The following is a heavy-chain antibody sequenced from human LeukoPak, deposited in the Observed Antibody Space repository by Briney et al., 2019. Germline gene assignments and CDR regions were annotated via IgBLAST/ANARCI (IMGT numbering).Heavy chain of an antibody. CDR2: IRNKAHSYTT. Sequence: PGGSLRLSCGASGFAFSDSYMDWVRQAPGKGLQWVGRIRNKAHSYTTDYASSVKGRFTISRDDSKNSLFLQMNTLKTEDTAVYYCVRVRNGDYFDPCGLGTLVTVSS. J-gene: IGHJ4*02. CDR1: GFAFSDSY. V-gene: IGHV3-72*01. D-gene: IGHD4-17*01. CDR3: VRVRNGDYFDP.